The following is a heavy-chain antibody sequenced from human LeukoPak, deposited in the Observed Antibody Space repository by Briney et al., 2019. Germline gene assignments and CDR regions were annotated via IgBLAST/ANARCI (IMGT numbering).Heavy chain of an antibody. CDR1: GFSFSSYS. Sequence: GGSLRLSCAASGFSFSSYSMNWVRQAPGKGLEWVSSITTSSSYIYYADSVKGRFTISRDNAKNSLFLQMNSLRAEDTAVYYCAKDWRWSFDYWGQGTLVTVSS. CDR3: AKDWRWSFDY. J-gene: IGHJ4*02. CDR2: ITTSSSYI. V-gene: IGHV3-21*01. D-gene: IGHD5-24*01.